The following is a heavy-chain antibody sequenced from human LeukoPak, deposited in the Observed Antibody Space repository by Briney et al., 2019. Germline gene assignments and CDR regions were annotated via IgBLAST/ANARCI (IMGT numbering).Heavy chain of an antibody. Sequence: PGGSLRLSCAASGFTFDDYAMHWVRQAPGKGLEWVSAISGSGGSTYYADSVKGRFTISRDNSKNTLYLQMNSLRAEDTAVYFCAKEFYDYVWGSYHDYWGQGTLVTVSS. CDR2: ISGSGGST. D-gene: IGHD3-16*01. J-gene: IGHJ4*02. CDR1: GFTFDDYA. V-gene: IGHV3-23*01. CDR3: AKEFYDYVWGSYHDY.